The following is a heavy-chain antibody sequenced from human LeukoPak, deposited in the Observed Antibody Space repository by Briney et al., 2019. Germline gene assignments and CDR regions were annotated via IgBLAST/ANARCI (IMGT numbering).Heavy chain of an antibody. Sequence: SETLSLTYAVYGGSFSGYYWSWIRRPPGKGLEWVGEINHSGGPNYHPPLKIQVTISVDTSKNQFSLKLSSVTAANTAVYYCARGPFGIAGMTSYMDVWGKGTTVTVSS. V-gene: IGHV4-34*01. CDR3: ARGPFGIAGMTSYMDV. CDR1: GGSFSGYY. CDR2: INHSGGP. D-gene: IGHD1-20*01. J-gene: IGHJ6*03.